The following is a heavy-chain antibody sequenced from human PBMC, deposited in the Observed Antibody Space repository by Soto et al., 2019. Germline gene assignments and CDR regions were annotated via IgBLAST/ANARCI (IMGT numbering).Heavy chain of an antibody. CDR1: GFTFSSYS. Sequence: GGSLRLSCAASGFTFSSYSMNWVRQAPGKGLEWVSSISSSSSYIYYADSVKGRFTISRDNAKNSLYLQMNSLRAEDTAVYYCARDRPTGTTHFDYWGQGTLVTVSS. CDR3: ARDRPTGTTHFDY. J-gene: IGHJ4*02. V-gene: IGHV3-21*01. CDR2: ISSSSSYI. D-gene: IGHD1-7*01.